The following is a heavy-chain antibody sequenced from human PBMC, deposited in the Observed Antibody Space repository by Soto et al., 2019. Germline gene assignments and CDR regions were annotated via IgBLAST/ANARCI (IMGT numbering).Heavy chain of an antibody. CDR3: ARDNYYDSSGYPASFDY. D-gene: IGHD3-22*01. Sequence: GASVKVSCKASGGTFSSYAISWVRQAPGQGLEWMGGIIPIFGTANYAQKFQGRVTITADESTSTAYMELSSLRSEDTAVYYCARDNYYDSSGYPASFDYWRQGTLVTVSS. CDR2: IIPIFGTA. CDR1: GGTFSSYA. V-gene: IGHV1-69*13. J-gene: IGHJ4*02.